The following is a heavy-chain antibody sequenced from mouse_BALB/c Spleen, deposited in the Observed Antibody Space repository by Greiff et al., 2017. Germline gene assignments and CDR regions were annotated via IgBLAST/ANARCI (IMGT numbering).Heavy chain of an antibody. CDR1: GYTFTSYY. CDR2: INPSNGGT. CDR3: TRNGNYVSPFAY. J-gene: IGHJ3*01. V-gene: IGHV1S81*02. Sequence: QVQLQQPGAELVKPGASVKLSCKASGYTFTSYYMYWVKQRPGQGLEWIGGINPSNGGTNFNEKFKSKATLTVDKSSSTAYMQLSSLKSEDSAVYYCTRNGNYVSPFAYWGQGTLVTVSA. D-gene: IGHD2-1*01.